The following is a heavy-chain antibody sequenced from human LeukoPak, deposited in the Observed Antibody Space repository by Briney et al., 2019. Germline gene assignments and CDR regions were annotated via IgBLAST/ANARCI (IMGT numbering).Heavy chain of an antibody. Sequence: PSETLSLTCAVYGRSFSGYYWSWIRQTPGKGLEWIGEINHSGSTTYNPSLKSRVTISVDTSKNQFSLKLSSVTAADTAVYYCAGGSGSYYNPLDYWGQGTLVTVSS. CDR2: INHSGST. CDR3: AGGSGSYYNPLDY. D-gene: IGHD3-10*01. V-gene: IGHV4-34*01. J-gene: IGHJ4*02. CDR1: GRSFSGYY.